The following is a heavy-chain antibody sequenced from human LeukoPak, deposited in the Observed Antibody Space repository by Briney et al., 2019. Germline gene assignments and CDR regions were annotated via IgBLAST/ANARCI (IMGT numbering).Heavy chain of an antibody. V-gene: IGHV1-18*01. CDR2: ISGYNGKT. D-gene: IGHD3-3*01. Sequence: ASVKVSCKASGYTFTSYGISWVRQAPGQGLEWMGWISGYNGKTNYAQNLQGRVIMTTDTSTTTAYMELGSLRSDDTAVYYCARVVTAITVFGVVYDSFDMWGQGTRVTVSS. J-gene: IGHJ3*02. CDR1: GYTFTSYG. CDR3: ARVVTAITVFGVVYDSFDM.